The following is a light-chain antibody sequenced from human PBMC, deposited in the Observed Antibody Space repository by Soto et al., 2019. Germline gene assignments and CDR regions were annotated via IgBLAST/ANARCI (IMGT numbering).Light chain of an antibody. CDR2: LSSDGSH. Sequence: QSVLTQSPSASASLGASVKLTCTLRSGHNSYAIAWHQQRPEEGPRYLMKLSSDGSHTKGDEIPDRFSGSSSGAERYLTISSLQSEDEADYYCQTWATGIVLFGGGTKLTVL. CDR1: SGHNSYA. V-gene: IGLV4-69*01. CDR3: QTWATGIVL. J-gene: IGLJ2*01.